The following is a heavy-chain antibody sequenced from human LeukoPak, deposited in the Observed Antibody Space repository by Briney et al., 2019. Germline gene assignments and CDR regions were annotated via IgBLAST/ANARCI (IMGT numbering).Heavy chain of an antibody. D-gene: IGHD4-11*01. V-gene: IGHV4-39*01. Sequence: SETLSLTCTVSGGSISSSSYYWGWIRQPPGKGLEWIGSIYYSGSTYYNPSPKSRVTISVDTSKNQFSLKLSSVTAADTAVYYCARHHDYSEWFDPWGQGTLVTVSS. J-gene: IGHJ5*02. CDR2: IYYSGST. CDR3: ARHHDYSEWFDP. CDR1: GGSISSSSYY.